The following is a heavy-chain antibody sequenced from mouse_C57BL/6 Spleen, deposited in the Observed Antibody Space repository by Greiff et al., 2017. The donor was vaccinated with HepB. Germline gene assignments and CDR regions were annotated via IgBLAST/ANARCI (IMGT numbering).Heavy chain of an antibody. J-gene: IGHJ4*01. CDR2: INPSTGGT. Sequence: VQLQQSGPELVKPGASVKISCKASGYSFTGYYMNWVKQSPEKSLEWIGEINPSTGGTTYNQKFKAKATLTVDKSSSTAYMQLKSLTSEDSAVYYCARYYDSSWAMDYWGQGTSVTVSS. D-gene: IGHD1-1*01. CDR3: ARYYDSSWAMDY. V-gene: IGHV1-42*01. CDR1: GYSFTGYY.